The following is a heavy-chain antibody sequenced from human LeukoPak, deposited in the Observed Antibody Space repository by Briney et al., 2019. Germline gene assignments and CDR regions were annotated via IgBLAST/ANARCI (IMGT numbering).Heavy chain of an antibody. CDR3: ARDFSLQLFDY. V-gene: IGHV3-33*01. D-gene: IGHD5-24*01. CDR1: GFTFSSYG. CDR2: IWSDGSYK. J-gene: IGHJ4*02. Sequence: GGSLRLSCAASGFTFSSYGFHSVRQAPGKGLEWVAVIWSDGSYKYYADSVKGRFTISRDDSKNTLYLQMNSLRAEDTAVYYCARDFSLQLFDYWGQGTLVTVFS.